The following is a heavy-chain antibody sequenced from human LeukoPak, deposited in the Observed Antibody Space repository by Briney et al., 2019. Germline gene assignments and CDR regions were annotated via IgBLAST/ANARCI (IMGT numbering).Heavy chain of an antibody. D-gene: IGHD6-19*01. J-gene: IGHJ4*02. CDR2: ISRSGSAK. V-gene: IGHV3-11*01. CDR1: GFTFSDYN. CDR3: ARTVAGNFDY. Sequence: GGSLRLSCAASGFTFSDYNMRWIRQAPGKGLEWVSSISRSGSAKYYADSVRGRFTISRDNAKNSLFLQMNSLRAEDTAVYYCARTVAGNFDYWGQGTLVTVSS.